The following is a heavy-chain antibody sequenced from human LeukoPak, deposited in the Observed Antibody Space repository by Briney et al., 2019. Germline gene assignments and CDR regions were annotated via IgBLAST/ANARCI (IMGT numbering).Heavy chain of an antibody. CDR3: ARGRGSYYGKWLDY. CDR2: INHSGST. CDR1: GGSFSGYY. J-gene: IGHJ4*02. V-gene: IGHV4-34*01. D-gene: IGHD1-26*01. Sequence: SETLSLTCAVYGGSFSGYYWSWIRQPPGKGLEWIGEINHSGSTNYNPSLKSRVTISVDTSKNQFSLKLSSVTAADTAMYYCARGRGSYYGKWLDYWGQGTLVTVSS.